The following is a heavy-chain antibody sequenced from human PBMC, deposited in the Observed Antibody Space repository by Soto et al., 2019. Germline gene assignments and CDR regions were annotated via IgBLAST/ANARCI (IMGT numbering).Heavy chain of an antibody. CDR3: ARDLDYYDSSGYYYGMDV. CDR2: IWYDGSNK. Sequence: TGGSLRLSCAASGFTFSSYGMHWVRQAPGKGLEWVAVIWYDGSNKYYADSVKGRFTISRDNSKNTLYLQMNSLRAEDTAVYYCARDLDYYDSSGYYYGMDVWGQGTTVTVSS. V-gene: IGHV3-33*01. J-gene: IGHJ6*02. D-gene: IGHD3-22*01. CDR1: GFTFSSYG.